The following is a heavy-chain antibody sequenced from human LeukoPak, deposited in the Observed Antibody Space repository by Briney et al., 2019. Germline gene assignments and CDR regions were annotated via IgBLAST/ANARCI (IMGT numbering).Heavy chain of an antibody. V-gene: IGHV4-38-2*02. D-gene: IGHD2-2*02. J-gene: IGHJ4*02. CDR2: IYHSGST. CDR3: VRDNTPRAFDY. CDR1: GYSISSGYY. Sequence: PSETLSLTCAVSGYSISSGYYGGWIRQPPGKGLEWIGSIYHSGSTYYNPSLKSRVTISVDTSKNQFSLKLSSVTAADTAVYYCVRDNTPRAFDYWGQGTLVTVSS.